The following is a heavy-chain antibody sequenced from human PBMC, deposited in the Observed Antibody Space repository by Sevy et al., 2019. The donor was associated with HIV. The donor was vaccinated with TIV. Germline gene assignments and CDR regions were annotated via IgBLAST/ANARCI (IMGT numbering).Heavy chain of an antibody. Sequence: GGSLRLSCAASGFTFSSYVLSWVRQAPGKGLEWVSTISVSGGSTYYADSVKGRFSISRDNSKNTMYLEMNSLRAEDTAVYYCAKEYSSGYSWGQGTLVTVSS. V-gene: IGHV3-23*01. CDR1: GFTFSSYV. J-gene: IGHJ5*02. D-gene: IGHD3-22*01. CDR3: AKEYSSGYS. CDR2: ISVSGGST.